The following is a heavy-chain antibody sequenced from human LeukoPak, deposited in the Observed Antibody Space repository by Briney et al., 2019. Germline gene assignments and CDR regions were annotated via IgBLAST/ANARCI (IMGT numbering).Heavy chain of an antibody. Sequence: PSETLSLTCTVSGGSTSNYYWSWIWQPPGKGLEWIGYIYYSGSTNSNPSLKSRVTISVDTSKNQFSLKLSSVTAADTAVYYCARHGSSGWYYFDYWGQGTLVTVSS. CDR3: ARHGSSGWYYFDY. CDR1: GGSTSNYY. J-gene: IGHJ4*02. CDR2: IYYSGST. V-gene: IGHV4-59*08. D-gene: IGHD6-19*01.